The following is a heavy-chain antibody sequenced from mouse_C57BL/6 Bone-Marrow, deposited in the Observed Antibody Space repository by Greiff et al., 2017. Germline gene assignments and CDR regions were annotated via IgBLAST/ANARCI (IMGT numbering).Heavy chain of an antibody. CDR2: INPYNGCT. D-gene: IGHD1-1*01. V-gene: IGHV1-19*01. J-gene: IGHJ2*01. CDR3: ERSPPHYYGSSYPGY. CDR1: GYTFTDYY. Sequence: EVQLQQSGPVLVKPGASVKMSCKASGYTFTDYYMNWVKQSHGKSLEWIGVINPYNGCTSYNQKFKGKATLTVDKSSSTAYMELNSLTSEDSAVYYCERSPPHYYGSSYPGYWGQGTTLTVSS.